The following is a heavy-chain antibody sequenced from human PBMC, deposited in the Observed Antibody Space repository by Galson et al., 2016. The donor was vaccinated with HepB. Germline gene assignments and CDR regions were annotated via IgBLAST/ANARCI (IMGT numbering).Heavy chain of an antibody. J-gene: IGHJ5*02. CDR2: IYPGDSDT. Sequence: QSGAEVKRPGESLKISCKASRATFPGYWIAWVRQRPGEGLEWMGIIYPGDSDTRYSPSFQGLVSFSVDNSTTTAYLQWSSLEASDTAIYYCSRVNGAEYCGGHCDPPYLDLWGQGTPVTVSS. V-gene: IGHV5-51*01. CDR1: RATFPGYW. CDR3: SRVNGAEYCGGHCDPPYLDL. D-gene: IGHD2-21*02.